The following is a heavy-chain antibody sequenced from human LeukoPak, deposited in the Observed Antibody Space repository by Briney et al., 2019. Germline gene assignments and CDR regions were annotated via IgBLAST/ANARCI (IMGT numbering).Heavy chain of an antibody. J-gene: IGHJ4*02. Sequence: ASVKVSCKAPGYTFTGYYMHWVRQAPGQGLEWMGWINPNSGGTNYAQKFQGRVTMTRDTSISTAYMELSRLRSDDTTVYYCASGNDYGDYANDYWGQGTLVTVSS. CDR1: GYTFTGYY. V-gene: IGHV1-2*02. D-gene: IGHD4-17*01. CDR2: INPNSGGT. CDR3: ASGNDYGDYANDY.